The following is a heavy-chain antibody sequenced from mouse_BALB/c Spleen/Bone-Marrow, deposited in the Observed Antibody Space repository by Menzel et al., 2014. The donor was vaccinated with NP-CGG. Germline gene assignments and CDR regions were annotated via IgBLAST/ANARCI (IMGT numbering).Heavy chain of an antibody. Sequence: EVMLVESGGGLVQPGGSLRLSCATSGFTFTDYYMSWVRQPPGKALEWLGFIRNKANGYTTEYSASVKGRFTIPRDNSQSILYLQMNTLRAEDSATYYCARDDYYAMDYWGQGTSVTVSS. CDR1: GFTFTDYY. V-gene: IGHV7-3*02. CDR2: IRNKANGYTT. CDR3: ARDDYYAMDY. J-gene: IGHJ4*01.